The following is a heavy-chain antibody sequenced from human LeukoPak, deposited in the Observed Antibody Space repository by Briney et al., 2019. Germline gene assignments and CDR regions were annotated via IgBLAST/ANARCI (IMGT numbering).Heavy chain of an antibody. CDR1: GFTFSSYA. CDR3: AKDRNSGYDYDAFDI. Sequence: GGALRLSCAASGFTFSSYAMSWLREAPGKGLEWVSALCGNGGTTYYADSVKGRFTISRDNSKNTPYLQMNSLRAEDTAVYYCAKDRNSGYDYDAFDIWGQGTMVTVSS. V-gene: IGHV3-23*01. CDR2: LCGNGGTT. D-gene: IGHD5-12*01. J-gene: IGHJ3*02.